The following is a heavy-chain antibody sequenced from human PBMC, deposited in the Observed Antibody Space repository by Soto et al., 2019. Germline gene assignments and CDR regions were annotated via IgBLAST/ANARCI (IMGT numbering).Heavy chain of an antibody. CDR3: SRHYPGAFDV. CDR2: ISYSGSN. Sequence: QLQVQESGPGLVKPSETLSLTCTVSGGSIITFSYYWGWIRQPPGKGLEWIGSISYSGSNFYNPSLKCGVTISVDASKNQFALKLSTVTAADTAVFYCSRHYPGAFDVSGQGTVVTVSS. V-gene: IGHV4-39*01. J-gene: IGHJ3*01. CDR1: GGSIITFSYY.